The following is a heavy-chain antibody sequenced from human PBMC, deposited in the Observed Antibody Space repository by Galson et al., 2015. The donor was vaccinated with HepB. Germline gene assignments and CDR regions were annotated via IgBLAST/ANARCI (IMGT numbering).Heavy chain of an antibody. J-gene: IGHJ4*02. CDR1: GFTFSSYA. CDR3: AKLSGSYTCCEDY. D-gene: IGHD2-15*01. CDR2: ITAGGGST. V-gene: IGHV3-23*01. Sequence: SLRLSCAASGFTFSSYAMSWVRQAPGKGLEWVSTITAGGGSTYYANSVKGRFTISRDDSKNTLYLQMNSLRAEDTAVYYCAKLSGSYTCCEDYWGQGSLVTVSS.